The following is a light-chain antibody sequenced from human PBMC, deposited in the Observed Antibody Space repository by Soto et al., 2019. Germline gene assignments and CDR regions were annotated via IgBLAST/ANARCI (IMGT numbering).Light chain of an antibody. CDR2: DAS. V-gene: IGKV1-13*02. CDR3: QQFNGFPLP. J-gene: IGKJ4*01. Sequence: IQLTQSPSSLSASVGDRVTITCRAGQDIGSALAWYQQRPGKAPKLLLYDASNLEAGVPSRFSGSGSGTHFTLSISTPRPEDFATFYCQQFNGFPLPFGGGPKVHIK. CDR1: QDIGSA.